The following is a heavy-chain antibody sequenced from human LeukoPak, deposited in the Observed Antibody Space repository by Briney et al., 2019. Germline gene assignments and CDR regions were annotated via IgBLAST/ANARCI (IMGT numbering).Heavy chain of an antibody. J-gene: IGHJ4*02. CDR2: IYSGGST. V-gene: IGHV3-66*01. D-gene: IGHD5-18*01. Sequence: GGSLRLSCAASGFTVSSNYMSWVRQAPGKGLERVSVIYSGGSTYYADSVKGRFTISRDNSKNTLYLQMNSLRAEDTAVYYCARSLYSYGYGNDYWGQGTLVTVSS. CDR3: ARSLYSYGYGNDY. CDR1: GFTVSSNY.